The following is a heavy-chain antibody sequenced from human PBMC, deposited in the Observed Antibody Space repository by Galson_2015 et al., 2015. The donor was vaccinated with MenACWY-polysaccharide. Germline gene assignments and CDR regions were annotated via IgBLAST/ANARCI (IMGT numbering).Heavy chain of an antibody. CDR2: IQYDGSNK. CDR1: GSRFSNSG. J-gene: IGHJ3*02. CDR3: AREGSRIVFHAFEI. V-gene: IGHV3-33*01. D-gene: IGHD2-2*01. Sequence: CAASGSRFSNSGMHWVRQAPGKGLEWVAVIQYDGSNKVYADSVKGRFTISRDNSKNTVFLEMNTLGVEDTAVYYCAREGSRIVFHAFEIWGQGTMVTVSS.